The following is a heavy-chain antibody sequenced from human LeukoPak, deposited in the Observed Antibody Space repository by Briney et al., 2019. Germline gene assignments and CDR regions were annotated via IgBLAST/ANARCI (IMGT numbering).Heavy chain of an antibody. V-gene: IGHV3-23*01. CDR1: GFTFNIYA. J-gene: IGHJ6*02. CDR3: AKDKGGLIVDGMDV. CDR2: ISGSGGST. Sequence: GGSLRLSCAVSGFTFNIYAMSWVRQAPRKGLEWVSAISGSGGSTYYADSVKGRFTISRDNSKNTLYLQMNSLRAEDTAVYYCAKDKGGLIVDGMDVWGQGTTVTVSS. D-gene: IGHD2/OR15-2a*01.